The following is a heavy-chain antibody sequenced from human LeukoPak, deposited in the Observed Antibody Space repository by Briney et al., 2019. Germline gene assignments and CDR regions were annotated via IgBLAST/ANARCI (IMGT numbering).Heavy chain of an antibody. D-gene: IGHD5-12*01. J-gene: IGHJ4*02. V-gene: IGHV3-33*01. CDR2: IWYDGNNK. CDR3: ARDLDSGDDTGLDY. CDR1: GFIXSSYG. Sequence: GRSLRLSCAASGFIXSSYGLHWVRQAPGKGLEWVAGIWYDGNNKYYGDSVKGRFTISRDNSKNSVYLQMNSLRAEDTAVYYCARDLDSGDDTGLDYWGQGTLVTVSS.